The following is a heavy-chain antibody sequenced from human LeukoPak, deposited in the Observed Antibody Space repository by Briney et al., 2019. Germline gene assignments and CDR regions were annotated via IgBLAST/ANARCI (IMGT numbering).Heavy chain of an antibody. J-gene: IGHJ4*02. Sequence: ASVKVSCKASGYTFTSYGISWVRQAPGQGLEWMGWISAYNGNTNYAQKLQGRVTMTTDTSTSTAYMELRSLRSDDTAVYYCARDHGYNNYYDSSGSEYFDYWGQGTLVTVSS. CDR2: ISAYNGNT. CDR1: GYTFTSYG. CDR3: ARDHGYNNYYDSSGSEYFDY. V-gene: IGHV1-18*01. D-gene: IGHD3-22*01.